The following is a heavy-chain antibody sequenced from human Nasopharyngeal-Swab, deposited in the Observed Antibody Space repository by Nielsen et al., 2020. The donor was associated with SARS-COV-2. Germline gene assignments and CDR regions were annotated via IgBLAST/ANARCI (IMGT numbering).Heavy chain of an antibody. V-gene: IGHV3-11*06. J-gene: IGHJ3*02. CDR2: ISSSSSYT. CDR3: AREYYDFWSGYHRKGDAFDI. D-gene: IGHD3-3*01. Sequence: WIRQPPGKGLEWVSYISSSSSYTNYADSVKGRFTISRDNAKNSLYPQMNSLRAEDTAVYYCAREYYDFWSGYHRKGDAFDIWGQGTMVTVSS.